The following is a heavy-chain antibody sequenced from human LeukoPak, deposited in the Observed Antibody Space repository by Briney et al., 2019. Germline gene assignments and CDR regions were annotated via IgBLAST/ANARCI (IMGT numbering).Heavy chain of an antibody. CDR1: GGSISSGGYS. CDR2: IYHSGST. V-gene: IGHV4-30-2*01. J-gene: IGHJ3*02. Sequence: SETLSLTCAVSGGSISSGGYSWSWIRQPPGKGLEWIGYIYHSGSTYYNPSLKSRVTISVDRSKNQFSLKLSSVTAADTAVYYCARDEVVGEAFDIWGQGTMVTVSS. D-gene: IGHD2-15*01. CDR3: ARDEVVGEAFDI.